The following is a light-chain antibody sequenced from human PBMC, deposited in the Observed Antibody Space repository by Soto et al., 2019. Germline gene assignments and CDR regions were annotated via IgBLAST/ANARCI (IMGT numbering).Light chain of an antibody. Sequence: EIVFTQSPGTLSLSPGERATLSCRASPSVSSSYLAWYQQRPGQAPRLLIYGASNRATDIPDRFSGSGSGTDFTLTISRLEPEDFAVYFCQQYGNSPLTFGGGTKVDIK. V-gene: IGKV3-20*01. CDR1: PSVSSSY. CDR3: QQYGNSPLT. J-gene: IGKJ4*01. CDR2: GAS.